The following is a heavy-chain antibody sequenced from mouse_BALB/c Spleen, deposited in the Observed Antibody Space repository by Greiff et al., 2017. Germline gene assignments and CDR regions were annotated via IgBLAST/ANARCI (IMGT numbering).Heavy chain of an antibody. Sequence: EVQLVESGGGLVQPGGSLKLSCAASGFTFSSYTMSWVRQTPEKRLEWVAYISNGGGSTYYPDTVKGRFTISRDNAKNTLYLQMSSLKSEDTAMYYCARHWDGFDYWGQGTTLTVSS. CDR1: GFTFSSYT. V-gene: IGHV5-12-2*01. CDR3: ARHWDGFDY. D-gene: IGHD4-1*01. J-gene: IGHJ2*01. CDR2: ISNGGGST.